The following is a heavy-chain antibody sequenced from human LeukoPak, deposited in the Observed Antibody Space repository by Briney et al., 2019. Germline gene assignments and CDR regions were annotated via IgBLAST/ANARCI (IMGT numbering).Heavy chain of an antibody. CDR2: ISSSSSYT. J-gene: IGHJ4*02. CDR1: GLTFSVYY. Sequence: GGSLRLSCAASGLTFSVYYMSWICQAPGKGVEWVSYISSSSSYTNYADSVKGRFTISRDNAKNSLYLQMNSLRAEDTAVYYCARGSRVWFGELLFDYWGQGTLVTVSS. D-gene: IGHD3-10*01. V-gene: IGHV3-11*06. CDR3: ARGSRVWFGELLFDY.